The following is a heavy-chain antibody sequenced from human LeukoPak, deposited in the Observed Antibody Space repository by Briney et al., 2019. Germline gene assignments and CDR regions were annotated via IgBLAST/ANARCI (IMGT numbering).Heavy chain of an antibody. V-gene: IGHV3-11*04. CDR3: ARGRDYYTSGSYEY. D-gene: IGHD3-10*01. J-gene: IGHJ4*02. Sequence: PGGSLRLSCAASGFTFSDYYMSWIRQAPGKGLEWVSYITSSGSTIYYADSVKGRFTISRDNAKNSLYLQMNTLRAEDTAVSYCARGRDYYTSGSYEYWGQGTLVTVSS. CDR1: GFTFSDYY. CDR2: ITSSGSTI.